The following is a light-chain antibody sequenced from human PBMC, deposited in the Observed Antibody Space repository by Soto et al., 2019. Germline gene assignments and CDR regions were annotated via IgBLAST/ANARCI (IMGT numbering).Light chain of an antibody. J-gene: IGLJ1*01. CDR3: QSYDSSLSGIYV. V-gene: IGLV1-40*01. CDR2: GNS. CDR1: SSNIGAGYD. Sequence: VLTQPPSVSGAPGQRVTISCTGSSSNIGAGYDVHWYQQLPGTAPKLLIYGNSNRPSGVPDRFSGSKSGTSASLAITGLQAEDEADYYCQSYDSSLSGIYVFGTGTKVTVL.